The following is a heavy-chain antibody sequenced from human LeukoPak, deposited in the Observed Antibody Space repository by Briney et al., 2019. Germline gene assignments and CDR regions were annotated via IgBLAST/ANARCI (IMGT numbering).Heavy chain of an antibody. CDR2: IYPGDADT. CDR1: GSIFTSYW. V-gene: IGHV5-51*01. D-gene: IGHD2-2*01. Sequence: GAALQISGKGSGSIFTSYWIGGVRQVTGKGLEWRGIIYPGDADTSYSPSFQGQVTISADKSISTAYLQWSSLKASDTAMYYCARQLGVVVPAAYDYWGQGTLVTVSS. J-gene: IGHJ4*02. CDR3: ARQLGVVVPAAYDY.